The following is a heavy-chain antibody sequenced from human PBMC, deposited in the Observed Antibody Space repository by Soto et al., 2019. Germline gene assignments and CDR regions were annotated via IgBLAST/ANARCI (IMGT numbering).Heavy chain of an antibody. D-gene: IGHD2-2*01. CDR1: GGTFSSYA. J-gene: IGHJ5*02. V-gene: IGHV1-69*01. CDR3: ARGRVSVVVPAARGWFDP. CDR2: IIPIFGTA. Sequence: QVQLVQSGAEVKKPGSSVKVSCEASGGTFSSYAISWVRQAPGQGLEWMGGIIPIFGTANYAQKFQGRVTITADESTSTAYMELSSLRSEDTAVYYCARGRVSVVVPAARGWFDPWGQGTLVTVSS.